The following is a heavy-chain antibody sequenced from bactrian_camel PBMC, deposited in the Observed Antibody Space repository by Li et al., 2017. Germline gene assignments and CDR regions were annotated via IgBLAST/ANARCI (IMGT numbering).Heavy chain of an antibody. V-gene: IGHV3S25*01. CDR1: GYSFSDIC. J-gene: IGHJ4*01. CDR2: IYTGTDRT. D-gene: IGHD8*01. CDR3: AADLLLMRPLEASEYKY. Sequence: QLVESGGGSVQAGGSLRLSCAASGYSFSDICMGWFRQAPGKGREGVASIYTGTDRTYYADSVKGRFAIWQDNAKATVYLEINYLRPEDTAMYYCAADLLLMRPLEASEYKYWGQGTQVTVS.